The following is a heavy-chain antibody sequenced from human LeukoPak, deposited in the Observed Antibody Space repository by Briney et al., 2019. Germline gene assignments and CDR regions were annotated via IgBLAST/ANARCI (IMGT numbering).Heavy chain of an antibody. Sequence: EASVKVSCKASRYTFTGYYMHWVRQAPGQGLEWMGWINPNSGGTNYAQKFQGRVTMTRDTSISTAYMELSRLRSDGTAVYYCARLGYCSSTSCFDYWGQGTLVTVSS. D-gene: IGHD2-2*01. V-gene: IGHV1-2*02. CDR3: ARLGYCSSTSCFDY. J-gene: IGHJ4*02. CDR2: INPNSGGT. CDR1: RYTFTGYY.